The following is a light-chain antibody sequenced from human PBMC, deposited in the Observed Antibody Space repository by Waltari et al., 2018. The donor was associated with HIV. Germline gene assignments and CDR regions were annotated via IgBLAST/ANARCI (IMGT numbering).Light chain of an antibody. J-gene: IGKJ2*01. CDR2: GAS. CDR3: QQYSSAPRT. Sequence: EIGLTQSPGTLSLSPGERATLSCRASQSSTSSYLSWYQQKPGQAPRLVIYGASSRATGIPDRFSGSGSEADFTLTISRLEPEDFAVYYCQQYSSAPRTFGQATKLEI. V-gene: IGKV3-20*01. CDR1: QSSTSSY.